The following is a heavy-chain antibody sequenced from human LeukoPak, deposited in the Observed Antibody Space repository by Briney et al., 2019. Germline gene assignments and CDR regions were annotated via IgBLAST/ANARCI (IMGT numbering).Heavy chain of an antibody. V-gene: IGHV1-18*01. J-gene: IGHJ4*02. D-gene: IGHD3-22*01. CDR3: AKAPAYYYDSSGYFY. Sequence: ASVKVSCKASGYTFTSYGISWVRQAPGQGLEWMGWISAYNGNTNYAQKLQGRVTMTTDTSTSTAYMELRSLRSDDTAVYYCAKAPAYYYDSSGYFYWGQGTLVTVSS. CDR1: GYTFTSYG. CDR2: ISAYNGNT.